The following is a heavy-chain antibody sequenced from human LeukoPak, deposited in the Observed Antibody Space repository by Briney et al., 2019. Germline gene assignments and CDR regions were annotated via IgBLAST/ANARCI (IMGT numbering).Heavy chain of an antibody. D-gene: IGHD6-19*01. V-gene: IGHV3-23*01. J-gene: IGHJ6*02. CDR1: GFTFSSYA. CDR3: AKALKAVAATYYYYGMDV. Sequence: GGSLRLSCAASGFTFSSYAMSWVRQAPGKGLEWVSAISGSGGSTYYADSVKGRFTISRDNSKNTLYPQMNSLRAEDTAVYYCAKALKAVAATYYYYGMDVWGQGTTVTVSS. CDR2: ISGSGGST.